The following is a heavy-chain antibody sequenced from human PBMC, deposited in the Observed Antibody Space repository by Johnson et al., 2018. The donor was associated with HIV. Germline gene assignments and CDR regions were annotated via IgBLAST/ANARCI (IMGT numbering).Heavy chain of an antibody. CDR3: ARDHGWSRGWLFDAFDI. J-gene: IGHJ3*02. CDR2: ISSRGIPI. D-gene: IGHD6-19*01. Sequence: QVQLVESGGGLVKPGGSLRLSCAASGFTFSDYYMGWIRQTPGKGLEWISYISSRGIPIYYADSVKGRFTVSRDNAKNLLYLQMHNLRAEDTAVYYCARDHGWSRGWLFDAFDIWGQGTMVTVSS. V-gene: IGHV3-11*04. CDR1: GFTFSDYY.